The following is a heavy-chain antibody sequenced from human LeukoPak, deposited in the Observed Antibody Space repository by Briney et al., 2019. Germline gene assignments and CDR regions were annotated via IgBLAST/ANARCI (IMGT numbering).Heavy chain of an antibody. V-gene: IGHV4-59*01. CDR3: ARNYGSGSYDFDH. CDR1: GGSIGNYY. Sequence: PSETLSLTCTVSGGSIGNYYWSWIRQPPGKGLEWIGYIYYSGTTNSNPSLKSRVTISLDTPTNPFSLKLSSVTAADTAVYYCARNYGSGSYDFDHWGEGTLVTVSS. J-gene: IGHJ4*02. CDR2: IYYSGTT. D-gene: IGHD3-10*01.